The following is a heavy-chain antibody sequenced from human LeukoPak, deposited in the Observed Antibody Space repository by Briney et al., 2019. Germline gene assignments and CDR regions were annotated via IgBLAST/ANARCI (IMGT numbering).Heavy chain of an antibody. CDR1: GGSISSSSYY. Sequence: SETLSLTCTVSGGSISSSSYYWGWIRQPPGKGLEWIGSICSSGSTYYKSSLKSRVTISVDTPKNQFSLKLSSVTAADTAMYYCARYYDMLTAFDYWGQGTLVTVSS. D-gene: IGHD3-9*01. V-gene: IGHV4-39*01. CDR3: ARYYDMLTAFDY. J-gene: IGHJ4*02. CDR2: ICSSGST.